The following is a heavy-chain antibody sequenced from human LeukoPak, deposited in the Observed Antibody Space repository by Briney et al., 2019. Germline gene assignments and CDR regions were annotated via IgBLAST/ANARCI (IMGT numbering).Heavy chain of an antibody. D-gene: IGHD3-9*01. Sequence: GGSLRLSCAASGFTLSSYSMNWVRQAPGKGLEWVSSISSSSSYIYYADSVKGRFTISRDNAKNSLYLQMNSLRAEDTAVYYCAKDQYVLRYFDWLPNLDYWGQGTLVTVSS. CDR1: GFTLSSYS. V-gene: IGHV3-21*04. CDR3: AKDQYVLRYFDWLPNLDY. CDR2: ISSSSSYI. J-gene: IGHJ4*02.